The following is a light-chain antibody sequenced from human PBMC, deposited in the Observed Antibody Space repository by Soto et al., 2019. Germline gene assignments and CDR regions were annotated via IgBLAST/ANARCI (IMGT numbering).Light chain of an antibody. V-gene: IGKV1-9*01. CDR1: QGISSY. Sequence: DIQLTQSPSFLSASVGDRVTITCRASQGISSYLAWYQQKPGKAPKLLIFAAPTLHSGVPSRFSGSGSGTEFTLTISSLQPEDFATYYCQHLHSYPLTFGGGTKVEMK. CDR3: QHLHSYPLT. J-gene: IGKJ4*01. CDR2: AAP.